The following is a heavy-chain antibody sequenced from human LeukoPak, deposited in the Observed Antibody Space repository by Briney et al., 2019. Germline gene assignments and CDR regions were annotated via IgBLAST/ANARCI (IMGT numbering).Heavy chain of an antibody. Sequence: ASVKVSCKASGYTFTGYYMHWVRQAPGQGLEWMGWINPNSGGTNYAQKFQGRVTMTRDTSISTAYMELGRLRSDDTAVYYCARVSVQYYYGSGSYYNVYFDYWGQGTLVTVSS. D-gene: IGHD3-10*01. CDR3: ARVSVQYYYGSGSYYNVYFDY. CDR2: INPNSGGT. J-gene: IGHJ4*02. CDR1: GYTFTGYY. V-gene: IGHV1-2*02.